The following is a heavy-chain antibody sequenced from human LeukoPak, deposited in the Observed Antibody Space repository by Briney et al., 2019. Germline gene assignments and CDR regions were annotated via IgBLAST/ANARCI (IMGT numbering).Heavy chain of an antibody. Sequence: SGPTLVNPTQTLTPTCTFSGFSLSTSGMRVGWIRQPPGKALEWLARIDWDDDKFYSTSLKARLTISKDTSKNQVVLTLTNVDPVDTATYFCARIASETNFDYGGQGTLVTVSS. CDR2: IDWDDDK. D-gene: IGHD1-1*01. CDR3: ARIASETNFDY. J-gene: IGHJ4*02. V-gene: IGHV2-70*04. CDR1: GFSLSTSGMR.